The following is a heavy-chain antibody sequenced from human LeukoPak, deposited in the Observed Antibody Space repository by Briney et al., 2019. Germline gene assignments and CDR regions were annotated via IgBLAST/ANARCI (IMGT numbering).Heavy chain of an antibody. J-gene: IGHJ6*02. CDR1: GFSFSTYE. CDR2: ISRSGSYT. Sequence: PGGSLRLSCAASGFSFSTYEMNWVRQAPGKGLEWVSYISRSGSYTYYAASVKGRFTISRDDAKSSLYLQMNSLRAEDTAVYYCARPYGSGSYYRSYYYYGMDVWGQGTTVTVSS. CDR3: ARPYGSGSYYRSYYYYGMDV. V-gene: IGHV3-48*03. D-gene: IGHD3-10*01.